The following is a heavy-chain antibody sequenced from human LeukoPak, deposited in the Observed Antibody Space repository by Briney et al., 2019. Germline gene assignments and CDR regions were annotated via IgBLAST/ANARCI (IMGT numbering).Heavy chain of an antibody. CDR1: GFTFSNYA. V-gene: IGHV3-23*01. CDR2: ISPSGGA. CDR3: ANVRAGHYFDY. Sequence: GGSLRLSCAASGFTFSNYAMSWVRQAPGKGLEWVASISPSGGAYYADSVKGRFTISRDSSKTTLYLQMNSLRAEDTAVYYCANVRAGHYFDYWGQGTLVTVSS. D-gene: IGHD6-19*01. J-gene: IGHJ4*02.